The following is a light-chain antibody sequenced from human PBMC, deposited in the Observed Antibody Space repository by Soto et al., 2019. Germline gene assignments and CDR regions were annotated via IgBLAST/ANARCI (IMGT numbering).Light chain of an antibody. Sequence: QSVLTQPASVSGSPGQSITISCTGSSSDVGRYNLVSWYQHHPGKAPKLMIYEGSKRPSGVSNRFSGSKSGSTASLTISGLQAEDEADYYYSSYAGTTTFVVFGGGTKVTVL. V-gene: IGLV2-23*01. CDR1: SSDVGRYNL. CDR2: EGS. CDR3: SSYAGTTTFVV. J-gene: IGLJ2*01.